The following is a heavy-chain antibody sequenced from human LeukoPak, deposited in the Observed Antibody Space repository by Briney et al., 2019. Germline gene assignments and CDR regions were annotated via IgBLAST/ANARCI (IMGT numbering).Heavy chain of an antibody. CDR2: IYYSGST. CDR1: GGSISSYY. CDR3: ARAVEGSGMLYYYYYYMDV. V-gene: IGHV4-59*01. D-gene: IGHD6-25*01. Sequence: PSETLSLTWTVSGGSISSYYWSWIRQPPGKGLEWIGYIYYSGSTNYNPSLKSRVTISVDTSKNQFSLKLSSVTAADTAVYYCARAVEGSGMLYYYYYYMDVWGKGTTVTVSS. J-gene: IGHJ6*03.